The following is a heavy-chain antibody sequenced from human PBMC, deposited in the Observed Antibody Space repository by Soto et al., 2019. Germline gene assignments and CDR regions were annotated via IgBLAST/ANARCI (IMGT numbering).Heavy chain of an antibody. J-gene: IGHJ6*04. CDR1: GGTFSSYT. CDR2: IVPILGIP. CDR3: ATMRESYVMAP. Sequence: QVQLVQSGAEVKKPGSSVKVSCKASGGTFSSYTITWVRQAPGQGLEWMGRIVPILGIPNYAQKIQGRVTIAGKKPRTKPKMELRSLSLEDRAVYSGATMRESYVMAPGGKGPTVTFSP. V-gene: IGHV1-69*02.